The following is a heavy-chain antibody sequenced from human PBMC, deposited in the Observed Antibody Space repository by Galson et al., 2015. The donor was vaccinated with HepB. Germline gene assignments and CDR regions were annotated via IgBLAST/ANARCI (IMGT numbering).Heavy chain of an antibody. CDR1: GFTFSSYA. Sequence: SLRLSCAASGFTFSSYAMSWVRQAPGKGLEWVSAISGSGGSTYYADSVKGRFTISRDNSKNTLYLQMNSLRAEDTAVYYCAAIKGGWLASDYWGQGTLVTVSS. D-gene: IGHD6-19*01. J-gene: IGHJ4*02. CDR2: ISGSGGST. V-gene: IGHV3-23*01. CDR3: AAIKGGWLASDY.